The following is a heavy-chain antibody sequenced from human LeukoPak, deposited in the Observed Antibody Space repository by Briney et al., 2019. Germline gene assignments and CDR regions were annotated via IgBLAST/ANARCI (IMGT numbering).Heavy chain of an antibody. CDR1: GGSISSSSYY. V-gene: IGHV4-61*01. Sequence: PSETLSPTCTVSGGSISSSSYYWGWIRQPPGKGLEWIGYIYYTGSTNYNPSLNSRVTISLETSKNQFSLNLSSVTAADTAVYYCARDRPGGSSLDYWGQGILVTVSS. CDR3: ARDRPGGSSLDY. CDR2: IYYTGST. D-gene: IGHD6-13*01. J-gene: IGHJ4*02.